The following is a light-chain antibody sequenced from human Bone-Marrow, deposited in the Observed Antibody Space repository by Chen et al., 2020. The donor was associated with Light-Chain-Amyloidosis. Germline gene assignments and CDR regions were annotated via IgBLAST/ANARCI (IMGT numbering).Light chain of an antibody. CDR1: DLPTKY. J-gene: IGLJ2*01. Sequence: SYELTQPPSVSVSPGQTARITCSGDDLPTKYAYWYQQKPGQAPVLVIHRDTERPSGISERFSGSISGTTATLTISGFQAEDEADYHCQSADSSGTYEVIFGGGTKLTVL. CDR3: QSADSSGTYEVI. CDR2: RDT. V-gene: IGLV3-25*03.